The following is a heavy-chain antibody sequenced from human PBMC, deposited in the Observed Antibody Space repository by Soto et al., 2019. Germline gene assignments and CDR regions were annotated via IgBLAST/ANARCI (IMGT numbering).Heavy chain of an antibody. Sequence: ASVQVCCKASGYTFTGYYIHWVRHAPGQGLEWMGWINPNSGGTNYAQKFQGWVTMTRDTSISPSYMALSRLRSDDTAVYYCASLGGDCSSTSCYGMDVWGQGSKVTVSS. CDR3: ASLGGDCSSTSCYGMDV. J-gene: IGHJ6*02. D-gene: IGHD2-2*01. V-gene: IGHV1-2*04. CDR2: INPNSGGT. CDR1: GYTFTGYY.